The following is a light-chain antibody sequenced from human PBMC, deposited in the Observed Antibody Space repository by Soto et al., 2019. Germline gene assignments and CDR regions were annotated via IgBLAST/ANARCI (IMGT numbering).Light chain of an antibody. CDR2: DVS. Sequence: QSALTQPASVSGSPGQSITIPCTGTSSDVGGYSYVSWYQQHPGKAPKLLIYDVSNRPSGVSNRFSGSKSGNTASLTISGLQAEDEADYYCSSYTSSSTLVVFGGGTQLTVL. J-gene: IGLJ2*01. V-gene: IGLV2-14*03. CDR3: SSYTSSSTLVV. CDR1: SSDVGGYSY.